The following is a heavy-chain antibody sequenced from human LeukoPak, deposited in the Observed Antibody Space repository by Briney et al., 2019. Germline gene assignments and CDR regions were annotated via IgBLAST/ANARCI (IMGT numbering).Heavy chain of an antibody. D-gene: IGHD3-10*01. CDR1: GFTFSTYS. CDR3: ARMVRGVIIGDFDY. Sequence: GGSLRLSCAASGFTFSTYSMNWVRQAPGKGLEWVSSISSSSYIYYADSVKGRFTISRDNAKNSLFLQMSSLRVEDTAVYYCARMVRGVIIGDFDYWGQGTLVTVSS. J-gene: IGHJ4*02. CDR2: ISSSSYI. V-gene: IGHV3-21*01.